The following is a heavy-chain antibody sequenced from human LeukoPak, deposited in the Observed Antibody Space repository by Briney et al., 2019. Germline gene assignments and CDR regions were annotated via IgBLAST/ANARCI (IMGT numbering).Heavy chain of an antibody. CDR2: ISGSGGST. V-gene: IGHV3-23*01. J-gene: IGHJ6*02. CDR1: GFTFSSYA. Sequence: PGGSLRLSCAASGFTFSSYAMSWVRQAPGKGLEWVSAISGSGGSTYYADSVKGRFTISRDNSKNTLYLQMNSLRAEDTAVYYCANEATRIQLWVKAPGGMDVWGQGTTVTVSS. D-gene: IGHD5-18*01. CDR3: ANEATRIQLWVKAPGGMDV.